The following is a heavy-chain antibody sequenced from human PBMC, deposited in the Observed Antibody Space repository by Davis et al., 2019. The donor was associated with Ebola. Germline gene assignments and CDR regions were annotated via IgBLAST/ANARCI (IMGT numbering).Heavy chain of an antibody. J-gene: IGHJ6*02. CDR1: GYSFTSYW. CDR2: IYPGDSDT. D-gene: IGHD2-15*01. Sequence: GESLKISCKGSGYSFTSYWIGWVRQMPGKGLEWMGIIYPGDSDTRYSPSFQGQVTISADKSISTAYLQWSSLKASDTAMYYCARIPNCSGGNCPEIYGMDVWGQGTTVTVSS. CDR3: ARIPNCSGGNCPEIYGMDV. V-gene: IGHV5-51*01.